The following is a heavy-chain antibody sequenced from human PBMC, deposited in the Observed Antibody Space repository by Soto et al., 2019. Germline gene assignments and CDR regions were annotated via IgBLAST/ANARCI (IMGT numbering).Heavy chain of an antibody. D-gene: IGHD1-7*01. CDR1: GDSVSSNSAA. V-gene: IGHV6-1*01. J-gene: IGHJ6*03. CDR3: AGTTSHQWYYMDG. CDR2: TYYRSRWYN. Sequence: SQTLSLTCAISGDSVSSNSAAWNWIRLSPSRGLEWLARTYYRSRWYNDYAVSVRSRITVNPDTSKNQFSLQLTSVTPEDTAVYYCAGTTSHQWYYMDGWGKGTTDTVSS.